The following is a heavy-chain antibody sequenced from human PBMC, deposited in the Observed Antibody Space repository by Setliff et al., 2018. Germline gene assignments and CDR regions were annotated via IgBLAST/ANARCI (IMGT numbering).Heavy chain of an antibody. CDR2: IYSSGST. CDR1: GGPISSGDYY. V-gene: IGHV4-30-4*08. Sequence: SETLSLTCTVSGGPISSGDYYWSWVRQPPGKGLAWIGYIYSSGSTYYNPSLKSRVSISVDTSKNQFSLKLSSVTAADTAVYYCARESRYYYDNLGTLDYWGQGTLVTVSS. J-gene: IGHJ4*02. CDR3: ARESRYYYDNLGTLDY. D-gene: IGHD3-22*01.